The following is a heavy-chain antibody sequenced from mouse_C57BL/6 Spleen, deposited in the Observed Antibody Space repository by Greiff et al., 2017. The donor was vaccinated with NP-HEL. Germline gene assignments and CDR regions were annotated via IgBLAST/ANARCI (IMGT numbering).Heavy chain of an antibody. J-gene: IGHJ3*01. CDR2: IRNKANGYTT. V-gene: IGHV7-3*01. CDR3: ARYKEGFAY. Sequence: EVKLQESGGGLVQPGGSLSLSCAASGFTFTDYYMSWVSQPPGKALEWLGFIRNKANGYTTEYSASVKGRFTISRDNYQSILYLQMNALRAEDSATYYCARYKEGFAYWGQGTLVTVSA. CDR1: GFTFTDYY.